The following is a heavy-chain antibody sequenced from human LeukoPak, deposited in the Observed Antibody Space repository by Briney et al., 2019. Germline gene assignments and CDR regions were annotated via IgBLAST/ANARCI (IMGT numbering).Heavy chain of an antibody. J-gene: IGHJ4*02. CDR3: ARTGDYGPYFDY. V-gene: IGHV4-59*01. CDR1: GGSINSYY. D-gene: IGHD4-17*01. Sequence: PSETLSLTCTVSGGSINSYYWSWIRQPPGKGLEWIGYIYYSGSTNYNPSLKSRVTISVDTSKNQFSLKLSSVTAADTAVYYCARTGDYGPYFDYWGQGTLVTVSS. CDR2: IYYSGST.